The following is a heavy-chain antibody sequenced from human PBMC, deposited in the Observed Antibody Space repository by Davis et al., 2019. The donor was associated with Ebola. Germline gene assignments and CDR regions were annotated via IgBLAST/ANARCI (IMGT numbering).Heavy chain of an antibody. CDR2: VNPDGSRA. CDR3: ARGRDCGGGCYGLPYHGMDV. D-gene: IGHD2-21*02. Sequence: ESLKISCASSGFSFSYFWMHWVRQAPGKGLVWVSRVNPDGSRAAYADSVRGRFTISRDNAENTLYLQMNSLRVEDTAVYYCARGRDCGGGCYGLPYHGMDVWGQGTTVTVAS. V-gene: IGHV3-74*01. J-gene: IGHJ6*02. CDR1: GFSFSYFW.